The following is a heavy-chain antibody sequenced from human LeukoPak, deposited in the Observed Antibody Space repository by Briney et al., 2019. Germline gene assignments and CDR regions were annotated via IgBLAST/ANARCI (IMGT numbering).Heavy chain of an antibody. V-gene: IGHV4-31*03. Sequence: PSETLSLTCTVSGGSLSSGGYYWTWIRQHPGKCLEGIGYVDYSGSTYYNPTLKSRVTISVDTSKNQFSLRLTSVTAADTAVYYCTRASSRATGYVTWFDPWGQGTLVTVSS. CDR3: TRASSRATGYVTWFDP. CDR2: VDYSGST. CDR1: GGSLSSGGYY. J-gene: IGHJ5*02. D-gene: IGHD1-26*01.